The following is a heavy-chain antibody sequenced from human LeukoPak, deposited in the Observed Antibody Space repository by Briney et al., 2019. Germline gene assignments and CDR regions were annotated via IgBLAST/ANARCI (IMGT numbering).Heavy chain of an antibody. V-gene: IGHV3-23*01. J-gene: IGHJ4*02. CDR1: GFTFSSYA. Sequence: GGSLRLSCAASGFTFSSYAMSWVRQAPGKGLEWVSAISGSGGSTYYADSVKGRFTISRDNSKNTLYLQMDSLRAEDTVVYYCAKSAKGSLWYFDYWGQGTLVTVSS. CDR2: ISGSGGST. CDR3: AKSAKGSLWYFDY. D-gene: IGHD3-16*01.